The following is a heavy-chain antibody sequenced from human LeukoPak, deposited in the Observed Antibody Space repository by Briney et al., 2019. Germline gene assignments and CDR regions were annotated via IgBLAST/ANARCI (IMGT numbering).Heavy chain of an antibody. CDR3: ARGTTGYSSGWLIDS. Sequence: GRSLRLSCAASGFTFCSYAMHWVRQAPGKGLEWVAVISHDGGNTYYADSVKGRFTISRDNSKNTLYLQMNSLRAEDTAVYYCARGTTGYSSGWLIDSWGQGTLVTVSS. CDR2: ISHDGGNT. J-gene: IGHJ4*02. CDR1: GFTFCSYA. V-gene: IGHV3-30*04. D-gene: IGHD6-19*01.